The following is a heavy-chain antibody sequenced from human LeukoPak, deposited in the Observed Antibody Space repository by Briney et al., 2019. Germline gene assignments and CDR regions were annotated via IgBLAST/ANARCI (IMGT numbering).Heavy chain of an antibody. V-gene: IGHV3-7*01. J-gene: IGHJ4*02. CDR1: GFTFSSYW. Sequence: GGSLRLSCAASGFTFSSYWMHWVRQAPGKGLEWVANIKLDGTEKYYVDSVKGRFTISRDNAKNSLYLQMNSLRAEDTAVYYCAREAVTTFYFDYWGQGTLVTVPS. CDR2: IKLDGTEK. D-gene: IGHD4-17*01. CDR3: AREAVTTFYFDY.